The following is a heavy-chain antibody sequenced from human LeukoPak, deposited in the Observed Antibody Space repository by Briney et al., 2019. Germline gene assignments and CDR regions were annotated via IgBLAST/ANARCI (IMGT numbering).Heavy chain of an antibody. J-gene: IGHJ3*01. D-gene: IGHD2-15*01. CDR3: VTDIVVVATEGAFDV. V-gene: IGHV3-64D*06. CDR2: ISSNGGST. CDR1: GSSFSRCS. Sequence: GGSLRLSCSASGSSFSRCSMHWVRQAPGKGLEYVSAISSNGGSTYYADTVKGRFTVSRDNSKNTLYLQMSSLRAEDTAVYYCVTDIVVVATEGAFDVWGQGTMVTVSS.